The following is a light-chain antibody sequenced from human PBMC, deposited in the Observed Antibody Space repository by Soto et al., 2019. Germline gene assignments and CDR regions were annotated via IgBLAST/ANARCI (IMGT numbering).Light chain of an antibody. Sequence: EIVLTQSPGTLSLSPGERATLSCRASQSVTKNNLNWYQQKPGQAPRLLIYDASNRATGIPARFSGSGSGIDFTLTISSLEPEDFAVYYCQQRSNWPPEITFGQGTKVDIK. CDR2: DAS. V-gene: IGKV3-11*01. CDR1: QSVTKNN. J-gene: IGKJ1*01. CDR3: QQRSNWPPEIT.